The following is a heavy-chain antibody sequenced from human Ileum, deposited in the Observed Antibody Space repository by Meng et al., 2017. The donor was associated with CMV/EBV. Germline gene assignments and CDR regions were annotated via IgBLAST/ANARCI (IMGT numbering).Heavy chain of an antibody. V-gene: IGHV3-30-3*01. D-gene: IGHD3-22*01. CDR1: GFTFSSYA. Sequence: GGSLRLSCAASGFTFSSYAMHWVRQAPGKGLEWVAVISYDGSNKYYADSVKGRFTISRDNSKNTLYLQMNSLRAEDTAVYYCARDKSARDSSAYDYWGQGTLVTGSS. CDR3: ARDKSARDSSAYDY. J-gene: IGHJ4*02. CDR2: ISYDGSNK.